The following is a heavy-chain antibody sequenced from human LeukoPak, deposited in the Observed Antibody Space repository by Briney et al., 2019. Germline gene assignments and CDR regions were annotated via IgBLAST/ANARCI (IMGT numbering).Heavy chain of an antibody. J-gene: IGHJ4*02. CDR2: IKSDGIST. CDR3: AKEIWPTVTTPGHTHFDY. D-gene: IGHD4-17*01. CDR1: GFTFSGYW. V-gene: IGHV3-74*03. Sequence: PGGSLRLSCAASGFTFSGYWMHWVRQAPGKGLVWVARIKSDGISTTYADSVKGRFTISRDNANNTLYLQMNSLRAEDTAVYYCAKEIWPTVTTPGHTHFDYWGQGTLVTVSS.